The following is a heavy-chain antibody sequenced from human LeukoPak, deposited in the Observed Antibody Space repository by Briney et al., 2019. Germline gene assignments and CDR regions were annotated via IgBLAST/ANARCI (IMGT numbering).Heavy chain of an antibody. CDR1: GDSISSGDYS. CDR3: ARSISYFDL. J-gene: IGHJ2*01. Sequence: SSETLSLTCAVSGDSISSGDYSWNWIRHPPGKGLEWIGYISHGGSTYYNPSLKSRGTISVDRSKKQFSLKLSSVTAADMAVYYCARSISYFDLWGRGTLVTVSS. CDR2: ISHGGST. V-gene: IGHV4-30-2*02.